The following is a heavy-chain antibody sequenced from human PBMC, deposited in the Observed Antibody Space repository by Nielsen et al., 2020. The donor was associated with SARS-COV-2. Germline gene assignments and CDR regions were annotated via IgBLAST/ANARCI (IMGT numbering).Heavy chain of an antibody. J-gene: IGHJ4*02. D-gene: IGHD2-21*02. CDR3: ARATYCGGDCYATDE. V-gene: IGHV1-18*01. CDR2: ISRNNDNT. Sequence: ASVKVSCKASGYSFTSCGISWVRQAPGQGLEWMGWISRNNDNTKYAQKFQDRVRITADESTRTAYMELSSLTSEDTAVYYCARATYCGGDCYATDEWGQGTLVTVSS. CDR1: GYSFTSCG.